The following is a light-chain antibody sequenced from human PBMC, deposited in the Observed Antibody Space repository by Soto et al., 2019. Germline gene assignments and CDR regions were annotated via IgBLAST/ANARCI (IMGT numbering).Light chain of an antibody. CDR2: GAS. V-gene: IGKV3-20*01. J-gene: IGKJ2*01. CDR3: QQYVSSPMST. CDR1: QSVSSSY. Sequence: EIVLTQSPGTLSLSPGERATLSCRASQSVSSSYLAWYQQKPGQAPRLLIYGASSRATGIPDRFSGSGSGTDFTLTISRLEPEDFAVYYCQQYVSSPMSTLGQGTKLE.